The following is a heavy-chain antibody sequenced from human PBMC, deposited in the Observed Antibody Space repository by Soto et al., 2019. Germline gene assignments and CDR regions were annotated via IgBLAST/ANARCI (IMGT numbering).Heavy chain of an antibody. V-gene: IGHV1-2*04. CDR2: INPNTGGA. CDR1: GYTFTGYY. J-gene: IGHJ3*01. Sequence: QVHLVQSGAEVKKAGASVKVSCKASGYTFTGYYIHWVRQAPGQGLEWMGWINPNTGGANIAQKFEGWVTMTREPAISTPNMGLRRLRSNATAVYYCARDYYDGGASYAFKSWGQGTMVPVAS. D-gene: IGHD3-22*01. CDR3: ARDYYDGGASYAFKS.